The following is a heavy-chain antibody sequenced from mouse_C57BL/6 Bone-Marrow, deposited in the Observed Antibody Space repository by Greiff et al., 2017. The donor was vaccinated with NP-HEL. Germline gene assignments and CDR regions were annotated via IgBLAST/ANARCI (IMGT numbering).Heavy chain of an antibody. CDR2: IYPGDGDT. Sequence: VQLQQSGPELVKPGASVKISCTASGFAFSSSWMNWVKQRPGKGLEWIGRIYPGDGDTNSNGKFKGKATLTADQSSSTADMQLSSRTSEDSAVYFCARAEITTVDLDYWGKGTTLTVAS. J-gene: IGHJ2*01. D-gene: IGHD1-1*01. CDR1: GFAFSSSW. CDR3: ARAEITTVDLDY. V-gene: IGHV1-82*01.